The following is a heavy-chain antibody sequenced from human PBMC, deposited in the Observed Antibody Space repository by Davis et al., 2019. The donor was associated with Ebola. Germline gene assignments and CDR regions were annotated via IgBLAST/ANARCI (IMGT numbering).Heavy chain of an antibody. CDR2: ISAYNGNT. V-gene: IGHV1-18*01. CDR1: GGTFSSYA. CDR3: ARDYKDGYPIDY. Sequence: ASVKVSCKASGGTFSSYAISWVRQAPGQGLEWMGWISAYNGNTNYAQKLQGRVTMTTDTSTSTAYMELRSLRSDDTAVYYCARDYKDGYPIDYWSQGTLVTVSS. D-gene: IGHD5-18*01. J-gene: IGHJ4*02.